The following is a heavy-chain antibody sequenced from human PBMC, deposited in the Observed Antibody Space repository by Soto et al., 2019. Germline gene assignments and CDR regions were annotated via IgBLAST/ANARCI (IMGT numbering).Heavy chain of an antibody. CDR3: STGFGENGESY. CDR1: GFVFRNVW. CDR2: IKSNFDGGTT. Sequence: EVQLVESGGGLVKPGGSLRLSCAASGFVFRNVWMSWARQAPGKGLEWLGRIKSNFDGGTTDYGAPAKVRFTFSRDDSKNTLYLQLDTLKTDDTAVYYCSTGFGENGESYWGQGTLVTVSS. J-gene: IGHJ4*02. D-gene: IGHD3-10*01. V-gene: IGHV3-15*01.